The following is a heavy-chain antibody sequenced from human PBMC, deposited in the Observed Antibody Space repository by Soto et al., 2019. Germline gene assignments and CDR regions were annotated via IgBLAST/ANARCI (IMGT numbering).Heavy chain of an antibody. V-gene: IGHV4-59*01. J-gene: IGHJ6*02. Sequence: SETLSLTYTVSGGSISSYYWSWIRQPPGKGLEWIGYIYYSGSTNYNPPLKSRVTISVDTSKNQFSLKLSSVTAADTAVYYCARDRVTMVRGVLHYGMDVWGQGTTVTVSS. CDR3: ARDRVTMVRGVLHYGMDV. D-gene: IGHD3-10*01. CDR1: GGSISSYY. CDR2: IYYSGST.